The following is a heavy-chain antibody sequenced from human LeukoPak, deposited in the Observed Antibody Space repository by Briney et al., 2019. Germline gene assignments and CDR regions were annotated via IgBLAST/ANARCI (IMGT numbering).Heavy chain of an antibody. D-gene: IGHD3-22*01. V-gene: IGHV4-39*01. CDR1: RASFNGSDYC. CDR2: IYYRGNT. CDR3: ADSRGYLGDDVFDI. Sequence: WETLSLTCSVSRASFNGSDYCWGWVRQPPGKGLEWVGTIYYRGNTYYNPSLTSRVTISADTSKMQFSLKLTSATAADTAVYYCADSRGYLGDDVFDIWGRGTLVTVSS. J-gene: IGHJ3*02.